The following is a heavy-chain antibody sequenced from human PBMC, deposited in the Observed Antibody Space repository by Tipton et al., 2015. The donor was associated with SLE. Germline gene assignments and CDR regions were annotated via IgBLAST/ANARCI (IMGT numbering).Heavy chain of an antibody. V-gene: IGHV4-61*02. CDR2: IYTSGST. J-gene: IGHJ4*02. CDR3: ARTSYSSGWYADY. D-gene: IGHD6-19*01. CDR1: GGSITGGNYC. Sequence: TLSLTCTVSGGSITGGNYCWTWIRQPVGKGLEWIGRIYTSGSTKYSPSLKSRVTISTNTPRNQFSLRLSSVTAADTAFYYCARTSYSSGWYADYWGQGILVTVSS.